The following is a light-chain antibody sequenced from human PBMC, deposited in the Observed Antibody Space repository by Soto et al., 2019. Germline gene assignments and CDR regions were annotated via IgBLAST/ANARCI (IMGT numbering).Light chain of an antibody. Sequence: DIQLTQSPSFLSASVGDRVTITCRASQGISSDLAWYQQKPGKAPNLLIYGASNLQTGVPSRFSGSGSGTEFTLTISSLQPEDFATYYCQQLNIYPITFGQGTLLEIK. CDR3: QQLNIYPIT. CDR2: GAS. J-gene: IGKJ5*01. CDR1: QGISSD. V-gene: IGKV1-9*01.